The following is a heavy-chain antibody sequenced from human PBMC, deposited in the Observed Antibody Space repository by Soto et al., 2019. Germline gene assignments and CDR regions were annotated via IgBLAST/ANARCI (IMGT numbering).Heavy chain of an antibody. CDR1: GFTFSSYS. CDR3: ATRESRRLGMVDV. Sequence: GGSLRLSCAASGFTFSSYSMSWVRQAPGKGLEWVSAISGSGVSTYYADSVKGRFTISRDNSKNTLYLQMNSLRAEDTAVYYCATRESRRLGMVDVWGQGTTVTVCS. V-gene: IGHV3-23*01. D-gene: IGHD1-26*01. CDR2: ISGSGVST. J-gene: IGHJ6*02.